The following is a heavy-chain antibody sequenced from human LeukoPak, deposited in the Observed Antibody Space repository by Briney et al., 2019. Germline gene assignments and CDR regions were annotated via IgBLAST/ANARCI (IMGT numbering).Heavy chain of an antibody. V-gene: IGHV1-58*01. Sequence: GASVKVSCKASGFTNSNSSVQWVRQARGQRPEWIGWIVVGIGKTNYAQRLQERVTISRDMSTGTVDMELSSLRSEDTAVYYCAATSIRMVQRIIYYGKDVWGQGTTVTVSS. CDR3: AATSIRMVQRIIYYGKDV. CDR2: IVVGIGKT. D-gene: IGHD3-10*01. J-gene: IGHJ6*02. CDR1: GFTNSNSS.